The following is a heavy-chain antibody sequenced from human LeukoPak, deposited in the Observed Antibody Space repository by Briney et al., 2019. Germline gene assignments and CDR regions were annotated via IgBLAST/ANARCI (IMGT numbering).Heavy chain of an antibody. D-gene: IGHD5-24*01. CDR1: GFTFDDYT. J-gene: IGHJ4*02. V-gene: IGHV3-43*01. CDR3: AKGAGEMATIIELYYFDY. CDR2: ISWDGGST. Sequence: PGGSLRLSCAASGFTFDDYTMHWVRQAPGKGLEWVSLISWDGGSTYYADSVKGRFTISRDNSKNSLYLQMNSLRTEDTALYYCAKGAGEMATIIELYYFDYWGQGTLVTVSS.